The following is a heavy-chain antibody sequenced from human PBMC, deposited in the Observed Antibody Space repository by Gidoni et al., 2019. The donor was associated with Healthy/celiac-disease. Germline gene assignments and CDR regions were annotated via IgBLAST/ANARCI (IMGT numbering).Heavy chain of an antibody. V-gene: IGHV4-34*01. CDR3: ARRGKDILTGYYKSPFDY. CDR2: INHSGST. Sequence: QVQLQQWGAGLLKPSETLSLTCSVYGGSFSGYYWSWIRQPPGKGLEWIGEINHSGSTNYNPSLKSRVTISVDTSKNQFSLRLSSVTAADTAVYYCARRGKDILTGYYKSPFDYWGQGTLVTVSS. D-gene: IGHD3-9*01. CDR1: GGSFSGYY. J-gene: IGHJ4*02.